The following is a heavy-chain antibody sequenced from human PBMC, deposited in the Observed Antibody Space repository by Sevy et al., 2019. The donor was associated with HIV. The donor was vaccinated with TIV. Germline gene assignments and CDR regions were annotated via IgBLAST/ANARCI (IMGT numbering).Heavy chain of an antibody. V-gene: IGHV3-30*18. Sequence: GGSLRLSCAASGFDFNHYGIYWVRQAPGRGLEWVSFISNSGCDQYYAVSVKGRFTISRHYSNNTVYLEMQSLRSDDTATYFCAKAHIATWWTLDYWGQGTTVTVSS. CDR3: AKAHIATWWTLDY. CDR1: GFDFNHYG. CDR2: ISNSGCDQ. J-gene: IGHJ4*02. D-gene: IGHD2-21*01.